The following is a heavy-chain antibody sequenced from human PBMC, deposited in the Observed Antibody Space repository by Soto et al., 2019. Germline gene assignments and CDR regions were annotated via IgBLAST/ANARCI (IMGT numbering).Heavy chain of an antibody. Sequence: EVQLVESGGRLVQPGRSLRLTCTASGFTFDDHAMHWVRQTPGAGLEWVSGISWNSESIVYADSVKGRFTISRDSAKNSLYLQMDSLRPEDTAFYFCARAPQLLSYFDSWGQGTLVTVSS. CDR1: GFTFDDHA. V-gene: IGHV3-9*01. J-gene: IGHJ4*02. CDR2: ISWNSESI. CDR3: ARAPQLLSYFDS.